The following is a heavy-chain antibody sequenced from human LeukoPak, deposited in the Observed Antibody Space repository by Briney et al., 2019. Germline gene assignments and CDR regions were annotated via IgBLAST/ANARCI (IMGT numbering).Heavy chain of an antibody. Sequence: PGGSLRLSCAASGFTFSSYGMHWVRQAPGKGLEWVSGISWNSGSIGYADSVKGRFTISRDNAKNSLYLQMNSLRAEDTALYYCAKLRSSSWYDAFDIWGQGTMVTVSS. D-gene: IGHD6-13*01. V-gene: IGHV3-9*01. CDR1: GFTFSSYG. CDR2: ISWNSGSI. J-gene: IGHJ3*02. CDR3: AKLRSSSWYDAFDI.